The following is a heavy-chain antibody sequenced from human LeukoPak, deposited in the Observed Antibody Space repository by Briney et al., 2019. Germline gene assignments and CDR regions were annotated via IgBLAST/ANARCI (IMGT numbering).Heavy chain of an antibody. V-gene: IGHV3-23*01. D-gene: IGHD3-10*02. J-gene: IGHJ6*04. CDR1: GFTFSSFA. CDR3: AELGITMIGGV. Sequence: GGSLRLSCAASGFTFSSFAMTWVRQAPGKGLEWVSGISGSGDNTYYADSVKGRFTISRDNAKNSLYLQMNSLRAEDTAVYYCAELGITMIGGVWGKGTTVTISS. CDR2: ISGSGDNT.